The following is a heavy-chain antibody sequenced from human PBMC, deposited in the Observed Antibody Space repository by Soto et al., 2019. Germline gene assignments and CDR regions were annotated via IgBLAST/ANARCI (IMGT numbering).Heavy chain of an antibody. D-gene: IGHD6-13*01. CDR2: ISYDGSNK. J-gene: IGHJ6*02. V-gene: IGHV3-30*18. CDR1: GFTFSSYG. CDR3: AKVFAAVPYYYYYGMDV. Sequence: QVQLVESGGGVVQPGRPLRLSCAASGFTFSSYGMHWVRQAPGKGLEWVAVISYDGSNKYYADSVKGRFTISRDNSKNTLYLQMNSLRAEDTAVYYCAKVFAAVPYYYYYGMDVWGQGTTVTVSS.